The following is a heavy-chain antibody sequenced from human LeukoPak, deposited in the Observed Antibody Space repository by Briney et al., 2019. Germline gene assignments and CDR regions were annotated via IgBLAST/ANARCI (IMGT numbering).Heavy chain of an antibody. CDR1: GYTFTSYG. Sequence: ASVEVSCKASGYTFTSYGISWVRQAPGQGLEWMGWISAYNGNTNYAQKLQGRVTMTTDTSTSTAYMELRSLRSDDTAVYYCARVAWLRTAGDYWGQGTLVTVSS. CDR2: ISAYNGNT. CDR3: ARVAWLRTAGDY. D-gene: IGHD5-12*01. J-gene: IGHJ4*02. V-gene: IGHV1-18*01.